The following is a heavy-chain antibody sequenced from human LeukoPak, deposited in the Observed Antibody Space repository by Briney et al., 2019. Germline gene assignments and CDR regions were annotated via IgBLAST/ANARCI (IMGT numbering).Heavy chain of an antibody. CDR1: GFTFSSYN. J-gene: IGHJ3*02. CDR2: ITSSSSTI. Sequence: GGSLRLSCAASGFTFSSYNMNWVRQAPGKGLEWVSYITSSSSTIYYADSVKGRSTISRDNAKNSLYLQMNSLRAEDTAVYYCARERANYYDSSGRAFDIWGQGTMVTVSS. V-gene: IGHV3-48*04. CDR3: ARERANYYDSSGRAFDI. D-gene: IGHD3-22*01.